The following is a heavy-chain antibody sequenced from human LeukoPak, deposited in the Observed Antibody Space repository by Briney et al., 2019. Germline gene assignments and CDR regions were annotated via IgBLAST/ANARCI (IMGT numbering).Heavy chain of an antibody. CDR3: ARGPYYDFWSGYSPFYYYYYGMDV. J-gene: IGHJ6*02. D-gene: IGHD3-3*01. V-gene: IGHV1-8*02. Sequence: ASVKVSCKASGYTFTSYGISWVRQAPGQGLEWMGWMNPNSGNTGYAQKFQGRVTMTRNTSISTAYMELSSLRSEDTAVYYCARGPYYDFWSGYSPFYYYYYGMDVWGQGTTVTVSS. CDR1: GYTFTSYG. CDR2: MNPNSGNT.